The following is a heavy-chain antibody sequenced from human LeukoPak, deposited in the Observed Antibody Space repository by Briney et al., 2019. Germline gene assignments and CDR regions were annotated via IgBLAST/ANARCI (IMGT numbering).Heavy chain of an antibody. CDR3: ARGSRSTYYDSSGQYFQH. D-gene: IGHD3-22*01. Sequence: SETXSXXXXXSXXXXXSYYXSWIRXPPGKGLEWIGYIYYSGSTNYNPSLKSRVTISVDTSKNQFSLKLSSVTAADTAVYYCARGSRSTYYDSSGQYFQHWGQGTLVTVSS. V-gene: IGHV4-59*01. CDR2: IYYSGST. J-gene: IGHJ1*01. CDR1: XXXXXSYY.